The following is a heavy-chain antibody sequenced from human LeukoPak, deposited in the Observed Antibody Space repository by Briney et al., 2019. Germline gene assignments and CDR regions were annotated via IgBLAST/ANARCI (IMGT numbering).Heavy chain of an antibody. CDR1: GYTFTRYY. V-gene: IGHV1-46*01. J-gene: IGHJ3*02. Sequence: GASVKVSCKASGYTFTRYYMHWVRQAPGQGLEWMGIIKPSGGNTNYAQKFQGRVTMTRDMSTSTVYMELSSLRSEDTAVYYCARERSSGYNDAFDIWGQGTMVTVSS. D-gene: IGHD3-22*01. CDR2: IKPSGGNT. CDR3: ARERSSGYNDAFDI.